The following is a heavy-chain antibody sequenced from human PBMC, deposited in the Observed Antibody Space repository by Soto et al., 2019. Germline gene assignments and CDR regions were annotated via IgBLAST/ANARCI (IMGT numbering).Heavy chain of an antibody. CDR2: IYYSGST. D-gene: IGHD5-12*01. V-gene: IGHV4-59*08. CDR1: GGSISSYY. J-gene: IGHJ3*02. Sequence: SETLSLTCTVSGGSISSYYWSWIRQPPGKGLEWIGYIYYSGSTNYNPSLKSRVTISVDTSKNQFSLKLSSVTAADTAMYYCARQYSGYDSQYAFDIWGEAKMVTVSS. CDR3: ARQYSGYDSQYAFDI.